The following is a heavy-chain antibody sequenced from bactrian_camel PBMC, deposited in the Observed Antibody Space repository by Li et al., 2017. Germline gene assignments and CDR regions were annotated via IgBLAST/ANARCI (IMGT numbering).Heavy chain of an antibody. V-gene: IGHV3S53*01. CDR1: GSTFSSSD. J-gene: IGHJ4*01. Sequence: HVQLVESGGGLVQPGGSLRLSCACSGSTFSSSDMSWVRQAPGKERQGIAAIDSDGPTSYAESVKGRFTISRDKGKNTLYLQMNSLKPEDTAMYYCVAGFWLTWELIAGTASIEYWGQGTQVTVS. CDR3: VAGFWLTWELIAGTASIEY. D-gene: IGHD6*01. CDR2: IDSDGPT.